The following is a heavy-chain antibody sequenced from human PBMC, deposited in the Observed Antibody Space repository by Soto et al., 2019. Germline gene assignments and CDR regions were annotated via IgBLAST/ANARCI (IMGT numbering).Heavy chain of an antibody. D-gene: IGHD1-26*01. CDR2: ISYDGSEK. CDR1: GFTFNNYA. J-gene: IGHJ4*02. V-gene: IGHV3-30-3*01. CDR3: ARHTAEGIFTHRGALGY. Sequence: QVQLVESGGGVVQPGRSLRLSCAASGFTFNNYALHWVRQSPGKGLEWVALISYDGSEKKYADSVKGRFTISRDNSNNTLFRELSGLRTEDTAVYYCARHTAEGIFTHRGALGYWGQGTLITVSS.